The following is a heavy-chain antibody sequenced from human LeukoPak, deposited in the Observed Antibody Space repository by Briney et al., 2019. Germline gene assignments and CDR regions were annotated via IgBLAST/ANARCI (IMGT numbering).Heavy chain of an antibody. CDR2: ISISGRT. J-gene: IGHJ4*02. Sequence: PSETLSLTCTVSGISITSYYWSWIRRPAGKGLEWIGSISISGRTNDNPSLKSRVTMSVDRSKNQFSLKLNSVTVADTAAYYCARVSSWAFDYWGQGALVTVSS. D-gene: IGHD6-13*01. CDR1: GISITSYY. V-gene: IGHV4-4*07. CDR3: ARVSSWAFDY.